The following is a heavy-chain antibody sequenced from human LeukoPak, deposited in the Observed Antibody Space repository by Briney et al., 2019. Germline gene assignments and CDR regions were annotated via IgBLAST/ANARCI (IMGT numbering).Heavy chain of an antibody. CDR2: ISSSRSYI. V-gene: IGHV3-21*01. J-gene: IGHJ3*02. D-gene: IGHD5-24*01. Sequence: PGGSLTLSCADSGVTFIAYNRNWVRQAPGKGLEWVSSISSSRSYIYYADSVKRRFTISRDNTKNSLYLQMNSLRADDAAVYYGSSVKEITDAIEIWGQGKMVTVSS. CDR1: GVTFIAYN. CDR3: SSVKEITDAIEI.